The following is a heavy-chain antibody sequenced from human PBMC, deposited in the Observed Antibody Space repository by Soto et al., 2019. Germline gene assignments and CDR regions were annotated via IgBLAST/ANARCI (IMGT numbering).Heavy chain of an antibody. V-gene: IGHV4-59*01. Sequence: PSETLSLTCTVSGGSISSYYWSWIRQPPGKGLEWIGYIYYSGSTNYNPSLKSRVTISVDTSKNQFSLKLSSVTAADTAVYYCARYVPSSDFWSGQTAFDYWGQGTLVTVSS. CDR1: GGSISSYY. J-gene: IGHJ4*02. D-gene: IGHD3-3*01. CDR2: IYYSGST. CDR3: ARYVPSSDFWSGQTAFDY.